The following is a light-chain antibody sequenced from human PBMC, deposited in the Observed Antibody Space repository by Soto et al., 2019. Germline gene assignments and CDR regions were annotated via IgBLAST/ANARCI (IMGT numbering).Light chain of an antibody. CDR1: SSNIGSNY. J-gene: IGLJ3*02. CDR3: AAWDDSLRGVV. CDR2: RNN. V-gene: IGLV1-47*01. Sequence: QSVLTQPPSVSGTPGQRVTISCSGSSSNIGSNYVYWYQQLPGTAPKLLIYRNNQRPSGVPDRFSGSKSGTSASLAISGLRSEDESDYYCAAWDDSLRGVVFGGGTKLTVL.